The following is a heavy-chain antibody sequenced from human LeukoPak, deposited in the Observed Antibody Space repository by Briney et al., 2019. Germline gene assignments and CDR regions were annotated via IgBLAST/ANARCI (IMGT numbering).Heavy chain of an antibody. D-gene: IGHD6-13*01. CDR1: GGSISSSSYY. CDR3: ARQITGIAAAGGKDY. Sequence: SETLSLTCTVSGGSISSSSYYWGWIRQPPGKGLEWIGSIYYSGSTYYNPSLKSRVTISVDTSENQFSLKLSSVTAADTAVYYCARQITGIAAAGGKDYWGQGTLVTVSS. V-gene: IGHV4-39*01. CDR2: IYYSGST. J-gene: IGHJ4*02.